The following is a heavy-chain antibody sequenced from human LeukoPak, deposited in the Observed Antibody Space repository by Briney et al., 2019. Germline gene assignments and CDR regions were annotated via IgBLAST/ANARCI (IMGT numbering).Heavy chain of an antibody. CDR3: ARHRAAAGYYYYGMDV. V-gene: IGHV3-48*01. J-gene: IGHJ6*02. CDR1: GFTFSSYS. D-gene: IGHD6-13*01. CDR2: ISSSSTI. Sequence: GGSLRLSCAASGFTFSSYSMNWVRQAPGKGLEWVSYISSSSTIYYADSVKGRFTISRDNAKNSLYLQMNSLRAEDTAVYYCARHRAAAGYYYYGMDVWGQGTTVTVSS.